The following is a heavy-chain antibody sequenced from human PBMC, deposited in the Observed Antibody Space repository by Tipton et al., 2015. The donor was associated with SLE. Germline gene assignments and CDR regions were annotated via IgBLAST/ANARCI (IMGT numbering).Heavy chain of an antibody. D-gene: IGHD2-8*01. CDR1: GYTFTGYY. V-gene: IGHV1-2*02. CDR2: INPNSGGT. Sequence: QLVQSGPEVKKPGASVKVSCKASGYTFTGYYMHWVRQAPGQGLEWMGWINPNSGGTNYAQKFQGRVTMTRDTSISTAYMELSRLRSDDTAVYYCARGSEVVLMVYAEYFQHWGQGTLVTVSS. J-gene: IGHJ1*01. CDR3: ARGSEVVLMVYAEYFQH.